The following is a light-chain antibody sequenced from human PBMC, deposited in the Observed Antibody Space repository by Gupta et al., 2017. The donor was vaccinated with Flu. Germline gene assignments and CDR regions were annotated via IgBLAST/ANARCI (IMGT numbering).Light chain of an antibody. Sequence: MTPSPSSLSVSLADRVTMTCRVSQSISGYLNWYQQKPGKAPNLLIYDASSWKSGVPSRFSGSGSGTEFTLTISGLQPEEVATYYCQQALSSPFTFGQGTKVDI. CDR2: DAS. CDR1: QSISGY. CDR3: QQALSSPFT. J-gene: IGKJ2*01. V-gene: IGKV1-39*01.